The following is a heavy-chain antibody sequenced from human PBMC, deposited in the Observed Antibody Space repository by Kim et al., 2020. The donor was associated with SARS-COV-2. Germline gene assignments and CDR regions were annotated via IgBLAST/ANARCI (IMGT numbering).Heavy chain of an antibody. CDR2: IKQDGSEK. J-gene: IGHJ5*02. V-gene: IGHV3-7*01. D-gene: IGHD3-22*01. CDR1: GFTFSSYW. CDR3: AREMNYYYDSSGYLVEMKFDP. Sequence: GGSLRLSCAASGFTFSSYWMSWVRQAPGKGLEWVANIKQDGSEKYYVDSVKGRFTISRDNAKNSLYLQMNSLRAEDTAVYYCAREMNYYYDSSGYLVEMKFDPWGQGTLVTVSS.